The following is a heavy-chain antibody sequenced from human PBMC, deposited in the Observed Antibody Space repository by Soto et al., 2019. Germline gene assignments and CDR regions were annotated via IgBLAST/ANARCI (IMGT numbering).Heavy chain of an antibody. Sequence: SVKVSCKASGGTFSSYAISWVRQAPGQGLEWMGGIIPIFGTANYAQKFQGRVTITADESTSTAYMELSSLRSEDTAVYYCARASAYCGGDRYSKVVYGMDVWGQGTTVTVSS. J-gene: IGHJ6*02. D-gene: IGHD2-21*02. CDR1: GGTFSSYA. CDR3: ARASAYCGGDRYSKVVYGMDV. V-gene: IGHV1-69*13. CDR2: IIPIFGTA.